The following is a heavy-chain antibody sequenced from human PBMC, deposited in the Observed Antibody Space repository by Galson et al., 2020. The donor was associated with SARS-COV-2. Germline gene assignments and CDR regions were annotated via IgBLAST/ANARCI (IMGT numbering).Heavy chain of an antibody. CDR3: AKAENSGSYPYYFDY. V-gene: IGHV3-23*01. CDR1: GFNFSSYA. CDR2: FSRSGGSI. Sequence: GESLKISCVASGFNFSSYAMSWVRQAPGKGLEWVSSFSRSGGSIYYADSVKGRFTISGDNSKNTLYLQMNSLTAEDTAVYYCAKAENSGSYPYYFDYWGQGTLVTVS. J-gene: IGHJ4*02. D-gene: IGHD1-26*01.